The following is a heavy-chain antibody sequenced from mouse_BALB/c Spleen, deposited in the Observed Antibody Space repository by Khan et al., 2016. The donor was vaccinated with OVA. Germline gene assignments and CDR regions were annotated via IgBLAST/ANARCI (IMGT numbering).Heavy chain of an antibody. D-gene: IGHD1-3*01. Sequence: VQLQESGPGLVAPSHSLSITCTASGFSLTSYGVHWVRQPPGKGLEWLGGIWAGGSTNYNSALMSSMSISKDNSKSPVFLKMHRLQTDDTAMYYCARLEDIWGQGTTLTVSS. CDR2: IWAGGST. V-gene: IGHV2-9*02. CDR3: ARLEDI. CDR1: GFSLTSYG. J-gene: IGHJ2*01.